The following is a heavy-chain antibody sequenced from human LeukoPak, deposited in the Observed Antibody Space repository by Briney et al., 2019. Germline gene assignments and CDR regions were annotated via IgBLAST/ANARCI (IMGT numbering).Heavy chain of an antibody. CDR2: IYYSGST. D-gene: IGHD3-10*01. J-gene: IGHJ4*02. Sequence: SETLSLTCTVSGGSISSYYWSWIRQPAGKGLEWIGYIYYSGSTNYNPSLKSRVTISVDTSKNQFSLKLSSVTAADTAVYYCARGSMVRGGLDYWGQGTLVTVSS. CDR1: GGSISSYY. CDR3: ARGSMVRGGLDY. V-gene: IGHV4-59*01.